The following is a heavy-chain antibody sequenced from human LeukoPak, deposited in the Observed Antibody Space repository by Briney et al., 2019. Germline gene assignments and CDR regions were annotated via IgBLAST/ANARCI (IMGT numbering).Heavy chain of an antibody. V-gene: IGHV3-21*01. Sequence: PGGSLRLSCAGSGFTFNTYNMNWVRQAPGKGLEWVSSISSSSSYIYYADSVKGRFTIPRDNAKNSLYLQMNSLRAEDTAVYYCARGGVDYWGQGTLVTVSS. CDR3: ARGGVDY. CDR2: ISSSSSYI. CDR1: GFTFNTYN. J-gene: IGHJ4*02. D-gene: IGHD3-16*01.